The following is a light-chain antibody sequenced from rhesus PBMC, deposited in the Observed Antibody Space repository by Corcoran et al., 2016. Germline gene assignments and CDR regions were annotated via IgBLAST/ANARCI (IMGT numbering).Light chain of an antibody. V-gene: IGKV1-74*01. CDR1: ENVNNY. Sequence: DIQMTQSPSSLSASVGDRVTITCRASENVNNYLHWYQQKPGKAPKLLSYKASTLQIGVPSRFSGSGSGTDCTLTISSLQPEDFAAYYCQQHNSHPRTFGQGTKVEIK. CDR2: KAS. J-gene: IGKJ1*01. CDR3: QQHNSHPRT.